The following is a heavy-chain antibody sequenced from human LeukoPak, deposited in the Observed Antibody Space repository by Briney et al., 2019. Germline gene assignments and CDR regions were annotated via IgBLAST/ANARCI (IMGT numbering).Heavy chain of an antibody. D-gene: IGHD2-2*01. Sequence: PGGSLRPSCAASGFTASSNYMSWVRQAPGKGLEWVSVIYSGGSTYFADSVKGRLTISRDNSKNTLYLQMNSLRAEDTAVYYCARENIVVVPAAGMYLYYGMDVWGQGTTVTVSS. CDR1: GFTASSNY. J-gene: IGHJ6*02. CDR3: ARENIVVVPAAGMYLYYGMDV. V-gene: IGHV3-66*01. CDR2: IYSGGST.